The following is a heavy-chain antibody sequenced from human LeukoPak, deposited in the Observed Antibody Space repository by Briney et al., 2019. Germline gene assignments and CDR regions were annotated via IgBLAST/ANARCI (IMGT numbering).Heavy chain of an antibody. V-gene: IGHV1-2*02. CDR3: ARDSALLWFGELWYGMDV. D-gene: IGHD3-10*01. J-gene: IGHJ6*02. CDR1: GYTFTSYG. CDR2: INPNSGGT. Sequence: GASVKVSCKASGYTFTSYGISWVRQAPGQGLEWMGWINPNSGGTNYAQKFQGRVTMTRDTSISTAYMELSRLRSDDTAVYYCARDSALLWFGELWYGMDVWGQGTTVTVSS.